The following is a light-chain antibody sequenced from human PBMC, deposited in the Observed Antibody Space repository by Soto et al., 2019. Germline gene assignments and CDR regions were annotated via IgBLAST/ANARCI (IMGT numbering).Light chain of an antibody. V-gene: IGKV3-11*01. Sequence: EVVLTQSPATVSLSPGERATLSCRASQSVYTYLAWYQQKPGQAPRLLIYGASNRATGIPARFSGSGSGTDFTLTISSLEPEDFAVYYCQQRSNWPITFGQGTRLEIK. CDR2: GAS. J-gene: IGKJ5*01. CDR1: QSVYTY. CDR3: QQRSNWPIT.